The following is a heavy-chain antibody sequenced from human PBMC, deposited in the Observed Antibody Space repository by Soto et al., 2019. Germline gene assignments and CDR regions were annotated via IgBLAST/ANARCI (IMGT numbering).Heavy chain of an antibody. V-gene: IGHV3-21*01. J-gene: IGHJ5*02. CDR3: ARGGGQLVLRFDP. Sequence: GGSLRLSCETSGFIFSSYTMNWVRQAPGKGLEWVSSISSSSTYIYYADSVKGRFTISRDNAKNSLYLQMNSLRAEDTAVYYCARGGGQLVLRFDPWGQGTLVTVSS. CDR1: GFIFSSYT. CDR2: ISSSSTYI. D-gene: IGHD6-13*01.